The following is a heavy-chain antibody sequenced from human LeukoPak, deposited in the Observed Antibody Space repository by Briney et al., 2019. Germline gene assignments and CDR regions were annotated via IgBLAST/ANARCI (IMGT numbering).Heavy chain of an antibody. V-gene: IGHV3-66*01. D-gene: IGHD2-15*01. CDR3: ARGPGWNYFDY. CDR1: GFTASIYY. CDR2: IYRDGSA. Sequence: PGGSLRLSCAVSGFTASIYYMTWVRQAPGKGLEWVSFIYRDGSANYAESVKGRFTISRDDSKNTVYLQMNSLEAEDTALYYCARGPGWNYFDYWGQGTLVTVSS. J-gene: IGHJ4*02.